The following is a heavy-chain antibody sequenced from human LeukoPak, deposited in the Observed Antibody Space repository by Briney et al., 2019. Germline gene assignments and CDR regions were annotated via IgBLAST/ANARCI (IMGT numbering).Heavy chain of an antibody. CDR1: GGSISSQY. CDR2: IYYSGNA. D-gene: IGHD3-10*01. CDR3: ARLYGSGSDFDF. Sequence: SETLSLTCSVSGGSISSQYWSWVRQPPGKGLEWIGYIYYSGNANYNPSLKSRVTISVDTSENQFSLKMTSVTAADTAVYYCARLYGSGSDFDFWGQGTMVTVSS. V-gene: IGHV4-59*08. J-gene: IGHJ3*01.